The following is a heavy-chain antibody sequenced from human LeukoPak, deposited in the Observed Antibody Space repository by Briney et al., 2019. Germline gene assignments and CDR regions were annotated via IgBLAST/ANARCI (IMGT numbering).Heavy chain of an antibody. V-gene: IGHV3-48*04. D-gene: IGHD1-14*01. CDR1: GFTFSSYW. CDR3: MRDAPGSNTGDY. CDR2: INIDSGTN. J-gene: IGHJ4*02. Sequence: GGSLRLSCTASGFTFSSYWMTWVRQAPGKGLEWLSFINIDSGTNLYADSVKGRFTISRDDDKSSVYLHMHSLRAEDTAVYYCMRDAPGSNTGDYWGQGTRVTVSS.